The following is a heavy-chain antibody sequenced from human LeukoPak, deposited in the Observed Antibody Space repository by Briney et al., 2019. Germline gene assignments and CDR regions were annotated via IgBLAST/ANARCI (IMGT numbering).Heavy chain of an antibody. V-gene: IGHV4-61*02. J-gene: IGHJ4*02. CDR3: ARFWGSGEY. Sequence: SQTLSLTCTVSGGSISSDTYYWSWMPQPAGKGLEWIVSIYTSGSNNYNPSLKCRVTISADTSKNNFSLKLSSVTAADTAVYYCARFWGSGEYWGQGTLVTVSS. CDR2: IYTSGSN. CDR1: GGSISSDTYY. D-gene: IGHD3-16*01.